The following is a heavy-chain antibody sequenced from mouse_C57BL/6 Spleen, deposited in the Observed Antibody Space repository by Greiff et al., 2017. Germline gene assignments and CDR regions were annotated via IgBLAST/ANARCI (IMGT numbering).Heavy chain of an antibody. J-gene: IGHJ2*01. D-gene: IGHD1-3*01. Sequence: VKLVESGPELVKPGASVKISCKASGYAFRSSWLNWVKQRLGRGLEWCGRFYPGDGDNNYNGKFKGKATLTADKSSSTAYMQLSSLTSEDSAAYGDAGDVYSYYFGYWGQGTPLTFSS. CDR2: FYPGDGDN. CDR1: GYAFRSSW. V-gene: IGHV1-82*01. CDR3: AGDVYSYYFGY.